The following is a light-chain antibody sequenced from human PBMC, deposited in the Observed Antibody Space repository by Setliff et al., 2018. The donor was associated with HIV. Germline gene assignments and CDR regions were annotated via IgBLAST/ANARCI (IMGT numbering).Light chain of an antibody. Sequence: SYELTQPPSVSVAPGKTARITCGGNNIGSKSVHWYQQKPGQAPVLVVYDDSDRPSGIPERLSGSKSGTSASLAITGLQADDEADYYCQSYDSSLSAVVFGGGTKVTVL. CDR3: QSYDSSLSAVV. CDR1: NIGSKS. J-gene: IGLJ2*01. V-gene: IGLV3-21*01. CDR2: DDS.